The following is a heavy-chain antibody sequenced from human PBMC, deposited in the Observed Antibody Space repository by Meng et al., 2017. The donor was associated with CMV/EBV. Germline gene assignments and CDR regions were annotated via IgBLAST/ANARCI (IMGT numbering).Heavy chain of an antibody. V-gene: IGHV3-30-3*01. CDR3: ARDRVTAAAGVGWFDP. CDR1: GFTFSSYA. D-gene: IGHD6-13*01. CDR2: ISYDGSNK. J-gene: IGHJ5*02. Sequence: GGSLRLSCAASGFTFSSYAMHWVRQAPGKGLEWVAVISYDGSNKYYADSVKGRFTISRDNSKNTLYLQMNSLRAEDPAVYYCARDRVTAAAGVGWFDPWGQGTLVTVSS.